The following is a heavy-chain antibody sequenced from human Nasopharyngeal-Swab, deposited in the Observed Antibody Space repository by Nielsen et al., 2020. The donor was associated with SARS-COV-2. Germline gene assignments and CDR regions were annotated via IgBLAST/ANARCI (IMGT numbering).Heavy chain of an antibody. Sequence: GESLKISCAASGFTFSSYSMNWVRQAPGKGLEWVSSISSNSRYIYYADSVKGRFTISRDNAKNSLYLQMNSLSAEDTAVYYCARDGPELWSYYYYYGMDVWGQGTTVTVSS. CDR1: GFTFSSYS. D-gene: IGHD5-18*01. CDR3: ARDGPELWSYYYYYGMDV. J-gene: IGHJ6*02. V-gene: IGHV3-21*01. CDR2: ISSNSRYI.